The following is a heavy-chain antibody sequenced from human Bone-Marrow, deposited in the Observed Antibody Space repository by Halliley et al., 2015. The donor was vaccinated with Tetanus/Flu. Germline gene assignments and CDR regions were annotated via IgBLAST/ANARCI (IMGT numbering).Heavy chain of an antibody. D-gene: IGHD1-26*01. V-gene: IGHV3-30*18. Sequence: WVGVVSYDGTTEFYAASVQGRFTISRDNSKNTVFLQMNNLRVDDTAIYYCAKPTRSFTGHLQDWGQGALVTVSS. CDR3: AKPTRSFTGHLQD. CDR2: VSYDGTTE. J-gene: IGHJ1*01.